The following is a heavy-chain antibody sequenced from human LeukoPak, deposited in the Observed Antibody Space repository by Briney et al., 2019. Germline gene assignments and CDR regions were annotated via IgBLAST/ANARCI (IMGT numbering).Heavy chain of an antibody. V-gene: IGHV3-23*01. CDR2: ISGSGGST. CDR3: AKDTYGSGSYSLDY. Sequence: GGSLRLSCAASGFTFSSYGMSWVRRAPGKGLEWVSAISGSGGSTYYADSVKGRFTISRDNSKNTLYLQMNSLRAEDTAVYYCAKDTYGSGSYSLDYWGQGTLVTVSS. J-gene: IGHJ4*02. CDR1: GFTFSSYG. D-gene: IGHD3-10*01.